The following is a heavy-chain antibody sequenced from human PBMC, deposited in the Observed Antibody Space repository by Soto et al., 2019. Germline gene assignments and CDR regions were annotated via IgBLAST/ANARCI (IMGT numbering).Heavy chain of an antibody. J-gene: IGHJ4*02. CDR2: IYHSGTT. CDR1: GDSITGSY. V-gene: IGHV4-59*01. Sequence: VTLSLTCTVSGDSITGSYWSWIRQPPGKTLEWIGYIYHSGTTTYNPSLKSRVSISVDTSKNQFSLRLTSVIAADTAVYYCARDMNYAAGSLAGCDYWGQGILVTVSS. D-gene: IGHD1-26*01. CDR3: ARDMNYAAGSLAGCDY.